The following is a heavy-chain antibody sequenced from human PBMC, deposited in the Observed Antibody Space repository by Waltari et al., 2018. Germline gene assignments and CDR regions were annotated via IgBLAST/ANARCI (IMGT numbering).Heavy chain of an antibody. CDR2: ISPIFGTA. D-gene: IGHD3-3*01. J-gene: IGHJ4*02. CDR1: GGTFSSYA. Sequence: QVQLVQSGAEVKKPGSSVKVSCKASGGTFSSYAISWVRQVPGQGLEWMGGISPIFGTANYAQKFQGRVTITADESTSTAYMELSSLRSEDTAVYYCASPRRGLFGVMTAYFDYWGQGTLVTVSS. V-gene: IGHV1-69*12. CDR3: ASPRRGLFGVMTAYFDY.